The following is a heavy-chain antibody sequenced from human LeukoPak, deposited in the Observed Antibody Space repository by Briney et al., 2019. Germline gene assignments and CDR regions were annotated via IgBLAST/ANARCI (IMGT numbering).Heavy chain of an antibody. CDR1: GFTFSSYW. J-gene: IGHJ4*02. CDR2: ISSSSSYI. Sequence: GGSLRLSCAASGFTFSSYWMHWVRQAPGKGLEWVSSISSSSSYIYYADSVKGRFTISRDNAKNSLYLQMNSLRAEDTAVYYCARDLAAVVDYWGQGTLVTVSS. D-gene: IGHD6-13*01. CDR3: ARDLAAVVDY. V-gene: IGHV3-21*01.